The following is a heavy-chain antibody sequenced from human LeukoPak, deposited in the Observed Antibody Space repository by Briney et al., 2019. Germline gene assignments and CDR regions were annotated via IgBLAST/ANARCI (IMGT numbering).Heavy chain of an antibody. D-gene: IGHD4-23*01. CDR2: ISSSSSTI. CDR1: GFTFSSYN. V-gene: IGHV3-48*02. Sequence: GGSLRLSCAASGFTFSSYNMNWVRQAPGKGLEWISYISSSSSTINYADSVKGRFTISRDNAKNSLYLQMNSLRDEDTAVYYCARDYGGHGEYFDYWGQGTLVTVSS. J-gene: IGHJ4*02. CDR3: ARDYGGHGEYFDY.